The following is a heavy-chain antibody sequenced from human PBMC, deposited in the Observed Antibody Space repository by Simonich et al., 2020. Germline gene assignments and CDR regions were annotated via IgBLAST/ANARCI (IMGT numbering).Heavy chain of an antibody. CDR1: GFTFSSYW. CDR3: ARFRGRYFDWLFDY. V-gene: IGHV3-7*01. CDR2: IKQDGREK. D-gene: IGHD3-9*01. J-gene: IGHJ4*02. Sequence: EVQLVESGGGLVQPGGSLRLSCAASGFTFSSYWMSWVRRAPGKGLGGVANIKQDGREKYYVDSGKGRFTISRDNAKNSLYRQMNSRRAEDTAVYYCARFRGRYFDWLFDYWGQGTLVTVSS.